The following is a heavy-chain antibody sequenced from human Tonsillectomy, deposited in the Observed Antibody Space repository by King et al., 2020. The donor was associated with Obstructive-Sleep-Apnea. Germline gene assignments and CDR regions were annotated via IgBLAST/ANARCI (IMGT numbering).Heavy chain of an antibody. Sequence: QLQESGPGLGKPSETLSLTCTVSGDSISTSTYSWDWIRQPPGKGLEWVGTIYYSGSTYYNPSLRGRVTISVDTSKNPFSPNLTSLTAAATAVYFCARGLGDWGQGVLVTVSS. D-gene: IGHD5/OR15-5a*01. V-gene: IGHV4-39*07. J-gene: IGHJ4*02. CDR1: GDSISTSTYS. CDR3: ARGLGD. CDR2: IYYSGST.